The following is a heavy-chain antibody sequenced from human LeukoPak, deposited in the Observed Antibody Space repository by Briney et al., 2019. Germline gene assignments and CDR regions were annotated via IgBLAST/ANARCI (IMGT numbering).Heavy chain of an antibody. J-gene: IGHJ4*02. CDR2: IIPILGIA. V-gene: IGHV1-69*04. Sequence: ASVKVSCKASGYTFTGYYMHWVRQAPGQGLEWMGRIIPILGIANYAQKFQGRVTITADKSTSTAYMELSSLRSEDTAVYYCAREGGYSYGPRPYYFDYWGQGTLVTVSS. CDR3: AREGGYSYGPRPYYFDY. D-gene: IGHD5-18*01. CDR1: GYTFTGYY.